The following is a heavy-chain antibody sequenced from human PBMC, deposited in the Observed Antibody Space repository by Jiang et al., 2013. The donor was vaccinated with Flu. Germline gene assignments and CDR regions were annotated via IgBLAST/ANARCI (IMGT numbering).Heavy chain of an antibody. CDR2: ISVYNGHT. CDR1: GYTFSNYG. V-gene: IGHV1-18*01. CDR3: ARDLTEYDSSGYYFYYNGMDV. J-gene: IGHJ6*04. Sequence: GAEVKKPGASVILSCKASGYTFSNYGINWVRQAPGQGLEWMGWISVYNGHTNYAQKLQGRVTMTTDTSTSAAYVELRSLRSDDTAVYYCARDLTEYDSSGYYFYYNGMDVWGKGTTVTV. D-gene: IGHD3-22*01.